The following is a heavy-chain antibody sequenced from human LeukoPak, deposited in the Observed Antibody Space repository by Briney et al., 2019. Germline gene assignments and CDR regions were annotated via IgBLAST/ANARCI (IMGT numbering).Heavy chain of an antibody. D-gene: IGHD4-11*01. CDR1: GYRFTSYW. V-gene: IGHV5-51*01. CDR3: ARHYSNNAPDFDY. Sequence: GASLKISFKGSGYRFTSYWIGWVRPMPGKGVEWMGIIYPGDSDTRYSPSFQGQVTISADKPISTAYLQWSSLKASATAMFYCARHYSNNAPDFDYWGQGTLVTVSS. CDR2: IYPGDSDT. J-gene: IGHJ4*02.